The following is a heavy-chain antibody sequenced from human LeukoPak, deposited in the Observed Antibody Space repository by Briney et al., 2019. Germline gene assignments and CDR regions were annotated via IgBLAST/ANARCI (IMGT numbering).Heavy chain of an antibody. V-gene: IGHV3-74*01. Sequence: GGSLRLSCVASGFSFSTNWMYWVRQAPGKGLVCVSGINSDGITTNYADSVKGRFTISRDNAKNTLYLQMNSLRAEDTAVYYCARAHIVLMVYAIYMDVWGKGTTVTVSS. J-gene: IGHJ6*03. D-gene: IGHD2-8*01. CDR1: GFSFSTNW. CDR3: ARAHIVLMVYAIYMDV. CDR2: INSDGITT.